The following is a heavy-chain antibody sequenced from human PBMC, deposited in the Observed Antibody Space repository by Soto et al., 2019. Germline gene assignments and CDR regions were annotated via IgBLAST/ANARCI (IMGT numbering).Heavy chain of an antibody. CDR1: GFTFSSYA. J-gene: IGHJ6*02. Sequence: PGGXLRLSCAASGFTFSSYAMHGVRQAPGKGLEWVAVISYDGSNKYYADSVKGRFTISRDNSKNTLYLQMNSLRAEDTAVYYFSRVLEHFWSGFLSGMDFWGQGTTVTVSS. D-gene: IGHD3-3*02. CDR3: SRVLEHFWSGFLSGMDF. CDR2: ISYDGSNK. V-gene: IGHV3-30-3*01.